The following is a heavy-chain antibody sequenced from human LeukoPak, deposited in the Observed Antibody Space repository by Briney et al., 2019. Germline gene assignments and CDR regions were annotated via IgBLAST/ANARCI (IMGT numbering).Heavy chain of an antibody. V-gene: IGHV4-30-4*01. CDR1: GGSISSGDYY. Sequence: SQTLSLTCSVSGGSISSGDYYWSWIRQPPGKGLEWIGNIYYSGSTNNNPSLKSRVTISVDTSKNQFSLKLSSVTAADTAVYYCARVLDYYGSGTYSFDFWGQGTLVTVSS. CDR2: IYYSGST. CDR3: ARVLDYYGSGTYSFDF. D-gene: IGHD3-10*01. J-gene: IGHJ4*02.